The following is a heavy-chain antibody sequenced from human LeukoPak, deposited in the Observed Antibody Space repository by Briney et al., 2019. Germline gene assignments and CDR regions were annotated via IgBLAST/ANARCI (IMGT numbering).Heavy chain of an antibody. V-gene: IGHV3-30*04. J-gene: IGHJ4*02. CDR3: AKGKLLTYYYGSGGRD. D-gene: IGHD3-10*01. CDR1: GFTFSSYA. CDR2: ISYDGSNK. Sequence: PGGSLRLSCAASGFTFSSYAIHWVRQAPGKGLEWVALISYDGSNKYYADSVKGRFTISRDNSKNTLYLQMNSLRAEDTAVYYCAKGKLLTYYYGSGGRDWGQGTLVTVSS.